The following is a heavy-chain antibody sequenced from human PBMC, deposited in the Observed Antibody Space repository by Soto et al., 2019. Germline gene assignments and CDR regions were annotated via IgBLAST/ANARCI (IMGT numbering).Heavy chain of an antibody. CDR2: ISSSSSYI. CDR1: GFTFSSYS. D-gene: IGHD6-13*01. V-gene: IGHV3-21*01. J-gene: IGHJ4*02. Sequence: GGSLRLSCAASGFTFSSYSMNWVRQAPGKGLEWVSSISSSSSYIYYADSVKGRFTISRDNAKNSLYLQMNSLRAEDTAVYYCARTKRLAAAALDYWGQGTLVTVSS. CDR3: ARTKRLAAAALDY.